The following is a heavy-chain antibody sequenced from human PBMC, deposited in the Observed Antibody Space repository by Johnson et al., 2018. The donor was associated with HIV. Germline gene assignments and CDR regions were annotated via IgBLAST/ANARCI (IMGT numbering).Heavy chain of an antibody. D-gene: IGHD2-2*01. Sequence: QLVESGGGLVQPGGSLRLSCAASGFTFSSYWMSWVRQAPGKGLEWVAVISYDGSNKYYADSVKGRFTISRDNSNNTLYLQMNSLRAEDTAVDYCARYPASSSTLDAFDIWGQGTMVTVSS. CDR2: ISYDGSNK. J-gene: IGHJ3*02. V-gene: IGHV3-30*03. CDR3: ARYPASSSTLDAFDI. CDR1: GFTFSSYW.